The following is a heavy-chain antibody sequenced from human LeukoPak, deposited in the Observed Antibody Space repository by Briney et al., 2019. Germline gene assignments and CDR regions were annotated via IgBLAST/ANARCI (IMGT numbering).Heavy chain of an antibody. CDR3: ARHVAGSSRDY. Sequence: SDTLSLTCTVSGVSITSYYWTWIRQPPGKGLEWVGYIHTSGHTNYNPSLKSRVTMSLDTSKNQFPLRVNSVTDADTAMYYCARHVAGSSRDYWGQGTLVIVSS. D-gene: IGHD6-13*01. V-gene: IGHV4-4*09. CDR1: GVSITSYY. J-gene: IGHJ4*02. CDR2: IHTSGHT.